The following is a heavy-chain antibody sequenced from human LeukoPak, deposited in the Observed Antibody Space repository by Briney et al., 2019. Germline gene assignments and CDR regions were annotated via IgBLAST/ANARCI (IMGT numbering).Heavy chain of an antibody. Sequence: GGSLRLSCAASGFTFSSYAMHWVRQAPGKGLEWVAVISYDGSNKYYADSVKGRFTISRDNSKNTLYLQMNSLRAEDTAVYYCASGYSYGDPVGYWGQGTLVTASS. D-gene: IGHD5-18*01. CDR3: ASGYSYGDPVGY. CDR1: GFTFSSYA. J-gene: IGHJ4*02. V-gene: IGHV3-30-3*01. CDR2: ISYDGSNK.